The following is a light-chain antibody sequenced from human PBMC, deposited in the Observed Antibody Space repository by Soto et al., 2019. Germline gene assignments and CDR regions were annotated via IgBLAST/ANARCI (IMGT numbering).Light chain of an antibody. CDR3: QQRSDRLTIN. CDR1: QSVSSH. CDR2: DAS. Sequence: EIVLTQSPATLSLSPGERGTLSCRASQSVSSHLAWYQQKPGQAPRLLIYDASKRPTGIPARFSGSGSGTDFTLAISSLEPEDSAVYYCQQRSDRLTINFGQGTRLEIK. J-gene: IGKJ5*01. V-gene: IGKV3-11*01.